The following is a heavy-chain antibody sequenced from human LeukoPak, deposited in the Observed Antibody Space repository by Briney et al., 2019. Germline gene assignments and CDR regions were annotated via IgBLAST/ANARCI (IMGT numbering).Heavy chain of an antibody. CDR1: GGTFSSYA. CDR2: IIPIFGTA. D-gene: IGHD5-12*01. Sequence: SVKVSCKASGGTFSSYAISWVRQAPGQGLEWMGGIIPIFGTANYAQKFQGRVTITADKSTSTAYMERSSLRSEDTAVYYCAREVGRGYSGYDTVAFDYWGQGTLVTVSS. J-gene: IGHJ4*02. CDR3: AREVGRGYSGYDTVAFDY. V-gene: IGHV1-69*06.